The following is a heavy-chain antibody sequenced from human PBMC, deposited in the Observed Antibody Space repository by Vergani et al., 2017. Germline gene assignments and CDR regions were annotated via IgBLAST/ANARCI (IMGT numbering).Heavy chain of an antibody. J-gene: IGHJ4*02. Sequence: EVQLVESGGGLVKPGGSLRLSCAASGFTFSSYSMNWVRQAPGKGLEWVSSISSSGSTIYYADSVKGRFTISRDNAKNSLYLQRNSLRAEDTAVYYCARGAGEQQLEEPISFDYWGQGTLVTVSS. D-gene: IGHD6-13*01. V-gene: IGHV3-21*01. CDR1: GFTFSSYS. CDR2: ISSSGSTI. CDR3: ARGAGEQQLEEPISFDY.